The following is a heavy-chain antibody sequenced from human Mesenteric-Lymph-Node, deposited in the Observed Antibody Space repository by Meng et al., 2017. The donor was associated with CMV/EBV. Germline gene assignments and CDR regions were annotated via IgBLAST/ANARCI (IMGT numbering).Heavy chain of an antibody. CDR3: ARGTRYCSSTSCYGYWFDP. J-gene: IGHJ5*02. CDR2: INHSGST. V-gene: IGHV4-34*01. CDR1: GFTFSSYT. Sequence: ESLKISCAASGFTFSSYTMDWLRQAPGKGLEWIGEINHSGSTNYNPSLKSRVTISVDTSKNQFSLKLSSVTAADTAVYYCARGTRYCSSTSCYGYWFDPWGQGTLVTVSS. D-gene: IGHD2-2*01.